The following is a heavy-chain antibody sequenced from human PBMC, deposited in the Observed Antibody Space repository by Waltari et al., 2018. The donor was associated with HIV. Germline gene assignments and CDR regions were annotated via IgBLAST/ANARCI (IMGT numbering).Heavy chain of an antibody. CDR3: ARIAYCSGKSCYNNWFDP. CDR1: GASIISSDFY. D-gene: IGHD2-2*02. J-gene: IGHJ5*02. V-gene: IGHV4-39*07. CDR2: IYYSGGT. Sequence: QLQLQESGPGLVKPSETLTLTCTVSGASIISSDFYWGWIRQPPGKGLEWIGTIYYSGGTHYNPALNSRVTVSVDTSKNQFSLKLTSVTAADTAVYYCARIAYCSGKSCYNNWFDPWGQGTLVTVSS.